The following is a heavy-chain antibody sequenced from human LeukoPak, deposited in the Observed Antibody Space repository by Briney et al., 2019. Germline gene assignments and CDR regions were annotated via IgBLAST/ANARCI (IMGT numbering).Heavy chain of an antibody. J-gene: IGHJ4*02. CDR3: ARDSQAGRWPGFDY. Sequence: GRSLRLSCAASGFTFSSYAMHWVRQAPGKGLEWVAVISYDGSNKYYADSVKGRFTISRDNSKNTLYLQMNSLRAEDTAVYYCARDSQAGRWPGFDYWGQGTLVTVSS. D-gene: IGHD1-26*01. V-gene: IGHV3-30*04. CDR2: ISYDGSNK. CDR1: GFTFSSYA.